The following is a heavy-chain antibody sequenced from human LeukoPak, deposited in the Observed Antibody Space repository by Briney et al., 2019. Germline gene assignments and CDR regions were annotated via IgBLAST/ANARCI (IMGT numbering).Heavy chain of an antibody. CDR3: ARSTNDFALDY. Sequence: PSETLSLTCTVSGGSISSYYWSWIRQPPGKGLEWIGYIYYSGSTNYNPSLKSRVTISVDTSKNQFSLKLSSVTAADTAVYYCARSTNDFALDYWGQGTLVTVSS. D-gene: IGHD3/OR15-3a*01. V-gene: IGHV4-59*01. J-gene: IGHJ4*02. CDR2: IYYSGST. CDR1: GGSISSYY.